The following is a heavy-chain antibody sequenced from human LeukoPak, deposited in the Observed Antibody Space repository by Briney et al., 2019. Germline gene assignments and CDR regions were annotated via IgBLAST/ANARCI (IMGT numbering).Heavy chain of an antibody. J-gene: IGHJ4*02. CDR3: LGTVYRTS. CDR1: GFTFSDAW. CDR2: IKSKTDGGTT. Sequence: PGGSLRLSCAASGFTFSDAWMSWVRQAPGKGLEWVGRIKSKTDGGTTDYAAPVKGRFTISRDDSKNTLYLQINSLETEDTAVNYCLGTVYRTSWGQGTLVTVSS. D-gene: IGHD4-17*01. V-gene: IGHV3-15*01.